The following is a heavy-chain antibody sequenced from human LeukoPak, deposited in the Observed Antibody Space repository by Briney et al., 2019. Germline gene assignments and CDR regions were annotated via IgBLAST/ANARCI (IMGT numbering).Heavy chain of an antibody. J-gene: IGHJ4*02. Sequence: GGSLSLSCAASGFSLKAYWMTWVRKAPGKGLEWVANINRDGRQKNHVDSVKGRFTISRDNAENALYLQMNSLRAEDTAVYYCARDRRDGYNSFDYWGQGTLVTVSS. CDR2: INRDGRQK. CDR1: GFSLKAYW. V-gene: IGHV3-7*01. D-gene: IGHD5-24*01. CDR3: ARDRRDGYNSFDY.